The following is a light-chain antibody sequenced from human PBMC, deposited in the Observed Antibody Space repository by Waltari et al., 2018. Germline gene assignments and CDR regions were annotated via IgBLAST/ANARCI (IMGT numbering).Light chain of an antibody. V-gene: IGKV1-39*01. CDR3: QQRDSITPQFT. J-gene: IGKJ3*01. CDR2: AAS. Sequence: DIQMAQAPSFLSAFVGDRGTITCRPMQSMNSYLNLYQQKPGKAQILQIYAASTLQSGVPSRFRGSGTGTDLALTISSLKPEDFATYYCQQRDSITPQFTFGPGTKVEIK. CDR1: QSMNSY.